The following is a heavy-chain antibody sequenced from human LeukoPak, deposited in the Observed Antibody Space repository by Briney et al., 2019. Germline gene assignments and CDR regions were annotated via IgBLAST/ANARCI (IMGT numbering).Heavy chain of an antibody. CDR3: ARGHSGTYRGNWFDP. CDR1: GGSISSSSYY. Sequence: SETLSLTCTVSGGSISSSSYYWGWIRQPRGKGLEWIGSIYYSGSTYYNPSLKSRVTILVDTSKNQFSLKLSSVTAADTAVYYCARGHSGTYRGNWFDPWGQGTLVTVSS. V-gene: IGHV4-39*07. J-gene: IGHJ5*02. D-gene: IGHD1-26*01. CDR2: IYYSGST.